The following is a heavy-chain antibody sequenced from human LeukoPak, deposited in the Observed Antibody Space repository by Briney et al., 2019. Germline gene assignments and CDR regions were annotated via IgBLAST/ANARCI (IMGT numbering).Heavy chain of an antibody. D-gene: IGHD2-2*01. CDR2: IYTSGST. Sequence: PSETLSLTCTVSGGSISSYYWSWIRQPAGEGLEWIGRIYTSGSTNYNPSLKSRVTMSVDTSKNQFSLKLSSVTAADTAVYYCARDRGEYCSSTSCYAVWYWFDPWGQGTLVTVSS. V-gene: IGHV4-4*07. J-gene: IGHJ5*02. CDR3: ARDRGEYCSSTSCYAVWYWFDP. CDR1: GGSISSYY.